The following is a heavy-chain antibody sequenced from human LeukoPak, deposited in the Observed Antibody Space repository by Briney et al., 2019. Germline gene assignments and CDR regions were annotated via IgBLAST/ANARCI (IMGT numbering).Heavy chain of an antibody. J-gene: IGHJ6*02. V-gene: IGHV4-59*01. CDR3: ARDRPLYGMDV. D-gene: IGHD6-6*01. Sequence: SETLSLTCTVSGGSISTYYWSWIRQPPGKGLEWIGNIDYSGSTNYNPSLRSRVTISEDTSKNQFSLKLTSVIAADTAVYYCARDRPLYGMDVWGQGTTVTVSS. CDR2: IDYSGST. CDR1: GGSISTYY.